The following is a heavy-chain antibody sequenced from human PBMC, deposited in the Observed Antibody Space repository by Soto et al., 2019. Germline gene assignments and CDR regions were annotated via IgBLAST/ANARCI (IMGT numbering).Heavy chain of an antibody. Sequence: QVQLVQSGAEVKKPGSSVKVSCKASGGTFSSYAISWVRQAPGQGLEWMGGIIPIFGTANYAQKFQGRVTITADESTSTAYMELSSLRSEDTAVYYCARRIRSNYYYSGMTSGAKGPRSPSP. V-gene: IGHV1-69*12. D-gene: IGHD2-21*01. CDR2: IIPIFGTA. CDR3: ARRIRSNYYYSGMTS. J-gene: IGHJ6*02. CDR1: GGTFSSYA.